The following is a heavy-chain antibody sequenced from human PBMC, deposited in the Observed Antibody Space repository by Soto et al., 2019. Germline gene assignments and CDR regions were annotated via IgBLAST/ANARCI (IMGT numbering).Heavy chain of an antibody. J-gene: IGHJ6*02. D-gene: IGHD3-3*01. Sequence: GGSLRLSCAASGFTFSSYGMHWVRQAPGKGLEWVAVISYDGSNKYYADSVKGRFTISRDNSKNTLYLQMNSLRAEDTAVYYCAKDTIGSLGMDVWGQETTATLSS. CDR2: ISYDGSNK. CDR1: GFTFSSYG. CDR3: AKDTIGSLGMDV. V-gene: IGHV3-30*18.